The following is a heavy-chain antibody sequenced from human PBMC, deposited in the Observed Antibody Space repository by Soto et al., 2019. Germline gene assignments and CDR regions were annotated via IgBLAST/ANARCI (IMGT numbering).Heavy chain of an antibody. J-gene: IGHJ5*02. Sequence: GASVKVSCKASGYTFTSYDINWVRQATGQGLEWMGWINAGNGNTKYSQKFQGRVTITRDTSASTAYMELSSLRSEDTAVYYCARVGPGTAMVTLDPWGQGTLVTVSS. CDR2: INAGNGNT. CDR3: ARVGPGTAMVTLDP. CDR1: GYTFTSYD. V-gene: IGHV1-3*01. D-gene: IGHD5-18*01.